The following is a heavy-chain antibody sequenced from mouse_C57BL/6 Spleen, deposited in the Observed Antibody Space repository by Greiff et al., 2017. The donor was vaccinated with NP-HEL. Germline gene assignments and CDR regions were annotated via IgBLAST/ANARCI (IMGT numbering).Heavy chain of an antibody. CDR1: GYTFTNYW. D-gene: IGHD2-4*01. Sequence: VKLMESGAELVRPGTSVKMSCTASGYTFTNYWIGWAKQRPGHGLEWIGDIYPGGGYTNYNEKFKGKATLTADKSSSTAYMQFSSLTSEDSAIYYCARKGDYDPYYYAMDYWGQGTSVTVSS. CDR2: IYPGGGYT. V-gene: IGHV1-63*01. J-gene: IGHJ4*01. CDR3: ARKGDYDPYYYAMDY.